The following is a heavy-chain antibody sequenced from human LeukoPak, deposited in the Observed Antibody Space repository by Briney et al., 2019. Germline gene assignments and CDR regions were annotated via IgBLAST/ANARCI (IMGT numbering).Heavy chain of an antibody. D-gene: IGHD6-19*01. CDR1: GYTFSSYG. CDR3: ARAGGVSSGWSVWFDP. V-gene: IGHV1-18*01. CDR2: INSNTGNT. Sequence: ASVKVSCKASGYTFSSYGINWVRQAPGQGHEWMGFINSNTGNTKYAQKFQGRVTMTTDTSTSTAYMELRSLTSDDTAVYYCARAGGVSSGWSVWFDPWGQGTLVTVSS. J-gene: IGHJ5*02.